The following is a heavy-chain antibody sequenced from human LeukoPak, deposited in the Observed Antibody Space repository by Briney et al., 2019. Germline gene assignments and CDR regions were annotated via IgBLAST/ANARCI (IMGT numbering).Heavy chain of an antibody. CDR1: GGSISSGGYS. V-gene: IGHV4-30-2*01. Sequence: SETLSLTCAVSGGSISSGGYSWSWIRQPPGKGLEWNGYMYHSGSTYYNPSLKSRVSISVDRSKNQFSLKLSSVTAADTAVYYCARVGDSGYDLWGQGTLVTVSS. CDR3: ARVGDSGYDL. D-gene: IGHD5-12*01. CDR2: MYHSGST. J-gene: IGHJ4*02.